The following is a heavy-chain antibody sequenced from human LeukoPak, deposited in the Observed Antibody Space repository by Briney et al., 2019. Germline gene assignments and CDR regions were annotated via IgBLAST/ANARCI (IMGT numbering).Heavy chain of an antibody. Sequence: SETLSLTCTVSGGSISSYYWSWIRQPPGKGLEWIGYTYYSGSTNYNPSLKSRVTISVDTSKNQFSLKLSSVTAADTAVYYCARGGGYSSSWYGYWGQGTLVTVSS. D-gene: IGHD6-13*01. J-gene: IGHJ4*02. V-gene: IGHV4-59*01. CDR1: GGSISSYY. CDR3: ARGGGYSSSWYGY. CDR2: TYYSGST.